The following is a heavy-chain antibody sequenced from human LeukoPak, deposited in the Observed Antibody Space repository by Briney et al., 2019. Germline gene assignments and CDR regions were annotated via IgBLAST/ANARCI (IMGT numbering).Heavy chain of an antibody. CDR1: GFTFSHYW. Sequence: GGSLRLSCAASGFTFSHYWMRWVRQAPGKGLEWVANIKPDGSAKYYVDSVKGRFTISRDNAKNSLYLQMNSLRAEDTAVYYCARDLAMTDNDYWGQGTLVTVSS. CDR3: ARDLAMTDNDY. D-gene: IGHD3-16*01. V-gene: IGHV3-7*01. J-gene: IGHJ4*02. CDR2: IKPDGSAK.